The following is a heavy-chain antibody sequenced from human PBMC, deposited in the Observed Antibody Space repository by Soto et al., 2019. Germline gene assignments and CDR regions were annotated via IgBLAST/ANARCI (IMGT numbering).Heavy chain of an antibody. V-gene: IGHV1-46*01. J-gene: IGHJ4*02. CDR1: GYAFASFY. CDR3: ARAGVLMVYAIVDY. Sequence: ASLNVSCKASGYAFASFYMDCVRQAPGQGLEWMGIINANDGNTSYAQKLQGRVTMTTDTSTSTAYMELRSLRSDDTAVYYCARAGVLMVYAIVDYWGQGTLVTVSS. D-gene: IGHD2-8*01. CDR2: INANDGNT.